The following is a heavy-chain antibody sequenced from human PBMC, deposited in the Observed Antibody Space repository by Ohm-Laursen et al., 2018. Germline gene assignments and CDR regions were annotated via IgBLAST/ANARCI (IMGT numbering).Heavy chain of an antibody. J-gene: IGHJ4*02. CDR2: ISYDGSNK. Sequence: SLRLSCAASGFTFSSYGMHWVRQAPGKGLEWVAVISYDGSNKYYADSVKGRFTISRDNSKNTLGLQMNSLRAEDTAIYYCAGNPRGGRKAEYWGQGTLVTVSS. V-gene: IGHV3-30*03. CDR3: AGNPRGGRKAEY. D-gene: IGHD3-10*01. CDR1: GFTFSSYG.